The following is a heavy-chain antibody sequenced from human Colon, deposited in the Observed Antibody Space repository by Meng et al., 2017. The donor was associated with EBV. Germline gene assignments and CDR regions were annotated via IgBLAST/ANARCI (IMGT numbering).Heavy chain of an antibody. CDR1: GGSVSSGGYY. CDR3: ARVSSGWDYFDY. CDR2: IYYSGST. Sequence: QVQLQESGPGLVKPSQTLSHTCTVAGGSVSSGGYYWTWIRQHPGKGLEWFGHIYYSGSTFYNPSLKRRVIISIDTSKNQFSLNLRSVTAADTAVYYCARVSSGWDYFDYWGQGTLVTVSS. J-gene: IGHJ4*02. D-gene: IGHD6-19*01. V-gene: IGHV4-31*03.